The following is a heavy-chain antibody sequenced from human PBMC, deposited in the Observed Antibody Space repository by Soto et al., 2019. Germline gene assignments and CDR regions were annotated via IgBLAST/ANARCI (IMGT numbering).Heavy chain of an antibody. J-gene: IGHJ3*02. CDR2: IIPIFGTA. CDR3: ARDRAGWSPDAFDI. V-gene: IGHV1-69*13. Sequence: GXSVKVSCKASGGTFSSYAISWVRQAPGQGLEWMGGIIPIFGTANYAQKFQGRVTITADESTSTAYMELSSLRSEDTAVYYCARDRAGWSPDAFDIWGQGPMVTVSS. CDR1: GGTFSSYA. D-gene: IGHD2-15*01.